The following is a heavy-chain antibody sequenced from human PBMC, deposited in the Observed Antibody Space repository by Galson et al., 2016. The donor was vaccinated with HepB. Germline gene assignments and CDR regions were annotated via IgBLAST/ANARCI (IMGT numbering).Heavy chain of an antibody. V-gene: IGHV3-7*03. CDR3: ARSQSYSSGWYYYYGMDV. CDR2: IKQDGSEK. D-gene: IGHD6-19*01. Sequence: VANIKQDGSEKYYVDSVKGRFTISRDHAKNSLYLQMNSLRAEDTAVYYCARSQSYSSGWYYYYGMDVWGQGTTVTVSS. J-gene: IGHJ6*02.